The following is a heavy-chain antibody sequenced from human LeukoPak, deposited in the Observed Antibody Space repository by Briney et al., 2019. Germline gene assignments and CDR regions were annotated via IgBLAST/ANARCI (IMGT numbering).Heavy chain of an antibody. D-gene: IGHD3-22*01. CDR3: ARVVDYYDSSGYPDY. Sequence: SETLSLTCTVSGGSISSSSYYWGWIRQPPGKGLEWIGSIYYSGSTYYNPSLKSRVTISVDTSKNQFSLKLSSVTAADTAVYYCARVVDYYDSSGYPDYWGQGTLVTVSS. J-gene: IGHJ4*02. CDR1: GGSISSSSYY. V-gene: IGHV4-39*07. CDR2: IYYSGST.